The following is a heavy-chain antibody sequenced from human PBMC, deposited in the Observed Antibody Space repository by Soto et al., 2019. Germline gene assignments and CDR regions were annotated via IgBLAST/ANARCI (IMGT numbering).Heavy chain of an antibody. Sequence: GESLKISCKGSGYSFTSYWIGWVRQMPGKGLEWMGIIYPGDSDTRYSPSFQGQVTISADKSISTAYLQWSSLKASDTAMYYCARLPRAIDYYYYYGMDVWGQGTTVTVSS. CDR3: ARLPRAIDYYYYYGMDV. J-gene: IGHJ6*02. D-gene: IGHD2-21*01. CDR2: IYPGDSDT. V-gene: IGHV5-51*01. CDR1: GYSFTSYW.